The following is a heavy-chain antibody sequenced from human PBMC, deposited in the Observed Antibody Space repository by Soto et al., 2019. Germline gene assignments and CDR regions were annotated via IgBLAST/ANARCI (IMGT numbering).Heavy chain of an antibody. Sequence: QVQLVQSGAEVRQPGASVKVSCKASDYSFTTYGMSWVRQAPGQGLEYMGWINGYGHGAKYVQRFQGRFSMTTDTSTNTVYMDLRSLTSDDTAVYYCVRDLNGDFYYWGQGTVVIVSP. V-gene: IGHV1-18*01. CDR2: INGYGHGA. J-gene: IGHJ4*02. CDR3: VRDLNGDFYY. CDR1: DYSFTTYG. D-gene: IGHD3-10*01.